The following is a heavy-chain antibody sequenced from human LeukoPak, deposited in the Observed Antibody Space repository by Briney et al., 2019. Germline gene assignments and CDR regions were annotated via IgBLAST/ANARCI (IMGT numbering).Heavy chain of an antibody. CDR3: AGGLYRIVVVPHYFDY. CDR1: GFTFSSYW. Sequence: GGSLRLSCAASGFTFSSYWMSWVRQAPGKGLEWVANIKQDGSEKYYVDSVKGRFTISRDNAKNSLYLQMNSLRAEDTAVYYCAGGLYRIVVVPHYFDYWGQGTLVTVSS. J-gene: IGHJ4*02. V-gene: IGHV3-7*01. CDR2: IKQDGSEK. D-gene: IGHD3-22*01.